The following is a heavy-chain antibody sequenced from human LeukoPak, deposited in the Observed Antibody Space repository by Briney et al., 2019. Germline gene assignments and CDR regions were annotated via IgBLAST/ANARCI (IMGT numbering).Heavy chain of an antibody. CDR2: IYYSGST. CDR3: ASDEVTGPRIAAAGTRWFDT. D-gene: IGHD6-13*01. J-gene: IGHJ5*02. CDR1: GGSISSSTYY. Sequence: SETLSLTCTVSGGSISSSTYYWGWIRQPPGKGLEWIGSIYYSGSTYYNLSLKSRVTISVDTSKNQFSLKLSSVTAADTAVYYCASDEVTGPRIAAAGTRWFDTWGQGTLVTVCS. V-gene: IGHV4-39*01.